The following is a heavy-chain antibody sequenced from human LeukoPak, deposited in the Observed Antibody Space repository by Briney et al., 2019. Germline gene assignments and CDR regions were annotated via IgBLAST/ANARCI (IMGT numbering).Heavy chain of an antibody. CDR3: ARDPSRGYTYGYGDY. D-gene: IGHD5-18*01. V-gene: IGHV3-7*01. Sequence: GGSLRLSCAASGFTFSSYWMNWVRQPPGKGLEWVANIKRDGSEKYYVHSVKGRFTISRDNAKNSLYLQMNSLRVEDTAVYYCARDPSRGYTYGYGDYWGQGTLVTVSS. CDR2: IKRDGSEK. CDR1: GFTFSSYW. J-gene: IGHJ4*02.